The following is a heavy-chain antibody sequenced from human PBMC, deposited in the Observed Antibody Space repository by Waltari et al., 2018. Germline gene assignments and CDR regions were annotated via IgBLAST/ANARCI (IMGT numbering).Heavy chain of an antibody. D-gene: IGHD3-22*01. CDR2: ISSSSTI. V-gene: IGHV3-48*04. CDR1: GFTFSSYS. Sequence: EVQLVESGGGLVQPGGSLRLSCAASGFTFSSYSMNWVSYISSSSTIYYADSVKGRFTISRDNAKNSLYLQMNSLRAEDTAVYYCASALPYYYDSSGPTADYWGQGTLVTVSS. J-gene: IGHJ4*02. CDR3: ASALPYYYDSSGPTADY.